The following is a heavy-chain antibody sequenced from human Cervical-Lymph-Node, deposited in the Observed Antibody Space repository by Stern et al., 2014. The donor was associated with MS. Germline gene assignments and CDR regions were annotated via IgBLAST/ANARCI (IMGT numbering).Heavy chain of an antibody. CDR2: IFPVFGTP. Sequence: QMQLVQYGAEVTKPGSSVQVSCKASGGTFSKFPSSWVRQAPGQGLEWMGGIFPVFGTPTYAQEFRGRVTITADVSTSTVYMELSSLRSDDTAVYYCALSSETSDRWYSLGYDLWGQGTLVTVSS. CDR1: GGTFSKFP. J-gene: IGHJ5*02. CDR3: ALSSETSDRWYSLGYDL. D-gene: IGHD6-13*01. V-gene: IGHV1-69*01.